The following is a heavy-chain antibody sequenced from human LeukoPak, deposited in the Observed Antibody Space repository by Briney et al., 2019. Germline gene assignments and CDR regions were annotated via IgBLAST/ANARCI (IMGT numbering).Heavy chain of an antibody. V-gene: IGHV1-69*05. J-gene: IGHJ6*03. CDR1: GGTFSSYA. CDR2: IIPIFGTA. Sequence: GASVKVSCKASGGTFSSYAISWVRQAPGQGLDWMGRIIPIFGTANYAQKFQGRVTITTDESTSTAYMELSSLRSEDTAVYYCASGSYYDFWSGYSRYYYYYMDVWGKGTTVTVSS. D-gene: IGHD3-3*01. CDR3: ASGSYYDFWSGYSRYYYYYMDV.